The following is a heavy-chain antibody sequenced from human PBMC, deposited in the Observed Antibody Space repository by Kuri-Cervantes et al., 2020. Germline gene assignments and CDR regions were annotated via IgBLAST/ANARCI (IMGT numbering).Heavy chain of an antibody. V-gene: IGHV1-18*04. CDR1: GYTFTSYC. CDR3: ASSGKYYFDY. CDR2: ISAYNGDT. Sequence: ASVKVSCKASGYTFTSYCMHWVRQAPGQGLEWMGWISAYNGDTNYAQKLQGRVTMTTDTSTSTAYMELSSLRSEDTAVYYCASSGKYYFDYWGQGTLVTVSS. J-gene: IGHJ4*02. D-gene: IGHD5-12*01.